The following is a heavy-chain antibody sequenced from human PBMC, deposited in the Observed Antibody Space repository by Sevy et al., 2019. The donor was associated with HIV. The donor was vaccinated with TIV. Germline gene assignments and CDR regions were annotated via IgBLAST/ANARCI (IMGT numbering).Heavy chain of an antibody. CDR3: MVASGDV. CDR1: GFTFSSYA. J-gene: IGHJ6*02. CDR2: ITRQGVGS. D-gene: IGHD2-15*01. Sequence: GGSLRLSCAASGFTFSSYAMHWVRQAPGKGLQWVAVITRQGVGSIYADSVKGRFTIIRDDSRSILYLQMNNLKVEDTGIYYAMVASGDVWGQGTTVTVSS. V-gene: IGHV3-30*01.